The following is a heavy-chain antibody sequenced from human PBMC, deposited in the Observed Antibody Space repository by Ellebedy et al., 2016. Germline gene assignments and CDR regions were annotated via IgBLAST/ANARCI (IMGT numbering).Heavy chain of an antibody. CDR1: ELNLANYF. CDR3: RPGHYADY. Sequence: GESLKISXTASELNLANYFMSWVRQAPGKGLEWVSTINGGGYITSFADSVRGRFTISRDNSKNMVYLQMRNLGTADTAMYYCRPGHYADYWGRGTLVTVSS. J-gene: IGHJ4*02. V-gene: IGHV3-23*01. CDR2: INGGGYIT.